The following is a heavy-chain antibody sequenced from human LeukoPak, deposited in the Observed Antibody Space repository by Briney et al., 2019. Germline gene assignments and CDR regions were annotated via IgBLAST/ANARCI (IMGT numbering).Heavy chain of an antibody. D-gene: IGHD3-10*01. CDR3: ARAEVRGVIITEMNY. Sequence: ASVKVSFKASGYTFTGYYMHWVRQAPGQGLEWMGWINPNSGGTNYAQKFQGWVTMTRDTSISTAYMELSRLRSDDTAAYYCARAEVRGVIITEMNYWGQGTLVTVSS. V-gene: IGHV1-2*04. CDR2: INPNSGGT. J-gene: IGHJ4*02. CDR1: GYTFTGYY.